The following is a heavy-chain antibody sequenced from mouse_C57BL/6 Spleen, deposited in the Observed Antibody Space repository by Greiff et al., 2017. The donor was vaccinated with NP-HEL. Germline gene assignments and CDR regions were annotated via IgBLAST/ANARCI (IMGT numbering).Heavy chain of an antibody. J-gene: IGHJ4*01. V-gene: IGHV1-82*01. CDR2: IYPGDGDT. D-gene: IGHD2-3*01. Sequence: QVQLQQSGPELVKPGASVKISCKASGYAFSSSWMNWVKQRPGKGLEWIGRIYPGDGDTNYNGKFKGKATLTADKSSSTAYMQLSSLTSEDSAVYFSARMGAMDYWGQGTSVTVSS. CDR1: GYAFSSSW. CDR3: ARMGAMDY.